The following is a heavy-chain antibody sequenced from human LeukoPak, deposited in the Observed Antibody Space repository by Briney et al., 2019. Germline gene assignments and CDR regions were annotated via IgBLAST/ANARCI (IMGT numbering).Heavy chain of an antibody. CDR1: GDSVSSNSAA. V-gene: IGHV6-1*01. CDR2: TYYRSKWYN. Sequence: SQTLSLTCAISGDSVSSNSAALNWIRQSPSRGLEWLGRTYYRSKWYNDYAVSVKSRITINPDTSKNQFSLQLNSVTPEDTAVYYCAREPTTAAGTPFYDPWGQGTLVTVSS. D-gene: IGHD6-13*01. J-gene: IGHJ5*02. CDR3: AREPTTAAGTPFYDP.